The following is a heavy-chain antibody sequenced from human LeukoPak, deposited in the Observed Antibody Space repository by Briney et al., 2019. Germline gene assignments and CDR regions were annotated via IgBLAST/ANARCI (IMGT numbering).Heavy chain of an antibody. V-gene: IGHV3-48*03. D-gene: IGHD5-18*01. J-gene: IGHJ4*02. Sequence: HSGGSLRLSCVASGFTFSSYEMNWVRQAPGKGLEWVSYISSSGSTIYYADSVKGRFTISRDNAKNSLYLQMNSLRAEDTAVYYCARDSDTAYYWGQGTLVTVSS. CDR1: GFTFSSYE. CDR2: ISSSGSTI. CDR3: ARDSDTAYY.